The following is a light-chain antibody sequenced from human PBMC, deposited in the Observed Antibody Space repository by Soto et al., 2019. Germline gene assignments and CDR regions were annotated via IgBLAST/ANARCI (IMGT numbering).Light chain of an antibody. V-gene: IGLV2-14*03. CDR3: SSYTTSNTRQIV. Sequence: QSALTQPASVNGSPGQSITISCTGTSSDVGGYNYVSWYQHHPDQAPKLMIYDVSNRPSGVSNRFSGSRSGNTASLTISGLQTEDVAAYYCSSYTTSNTRQIVFGTGTKLTVL. J-gene: IGLJ1*01. CDR2: DVS. CDR1: SSDVGGYNY.